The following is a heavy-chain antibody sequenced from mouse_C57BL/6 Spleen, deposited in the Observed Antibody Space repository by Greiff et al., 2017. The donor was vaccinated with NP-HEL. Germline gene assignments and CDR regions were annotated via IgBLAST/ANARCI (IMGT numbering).Heavy chain of an antibody. Sequence: EVKVEESGEGLVKPGGSLKLSCAASGFTFSSYAMSWVRQTPEKRLEWVAYISSGGDYIYYADTVKGRFTISRDNARNTLYLQMSSLKSEDTAMYYCTRDDGYYHYWGQGTTLTVSS. CDR3: TRDDGYYHY. CDR2: ISSGGDYI. J-gene: IGHJ2*01. D-gene: IGHD2-3*01. CDR1: GFTFSSYA. V-gene: IGHV5-9-1*02.